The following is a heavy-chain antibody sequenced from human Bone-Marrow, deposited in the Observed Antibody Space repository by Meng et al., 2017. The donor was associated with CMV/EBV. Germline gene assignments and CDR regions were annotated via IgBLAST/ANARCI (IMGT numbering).Heavy chain of an antibody. CDR2: IYYSVGT. V-gene: IGHV4-59*12. D-gene: IGHD6-19*01. CDR1: GGSISSYY. CDR3: VTRYSSGWTYDY. Sequence: SETLSLTCTVSGGSISSYYWSWIRQPPGKGLEWIGFIYYSVGTNYNPSLKSRVTISVDKSKNQFSLKLSSVTAADTAVYYCVTRYSSGWTYDYWGQGTLVTVSS. J-gene: IGHJ4*02.